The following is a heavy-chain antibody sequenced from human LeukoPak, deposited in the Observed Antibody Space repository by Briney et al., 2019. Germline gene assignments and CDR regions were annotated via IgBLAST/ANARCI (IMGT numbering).Heavy chain of an antibody. J-gene: IGHJ4*02. CDR3: ARYVWGSYPTFEDY. D-gene: IGHD3-16*02. Sequence: SETLSLTCTVSGGSISSYYWSWIRQPPGKGLEWIGYIYYSGSTNYNPSLKSRVTISVDASKNQFSLKLSSVTAADAAVYYCARYVWGSYPTFEDYWGQGTLVTVSS. CDR1: GGSISSYY. V-gene: IGHV4-59*01. CDR2: IYYSGST.